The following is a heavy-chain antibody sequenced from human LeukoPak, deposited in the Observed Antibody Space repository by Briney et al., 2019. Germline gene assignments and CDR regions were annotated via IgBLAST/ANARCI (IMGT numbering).Heavy chain of an antibody. CDR1: GFTFSSYA. CDR3: ARGGGSYPNWFDP. D-gene: IGHD1-26*01. J-gene: IGHJ5*02. Sequence: GGSLRLSCAASGFTFSSYAMHWVRQAPGKGLEWVAVISYDGSNKYYADSVKGRFTISRDNAKNSLYLQMNSLRAEDTAVYYCARGGGSYPNWFDPWGQGTLVTVSS. V-gene: IGHV3-30-3*01. CDR2: ISYDGSNK.